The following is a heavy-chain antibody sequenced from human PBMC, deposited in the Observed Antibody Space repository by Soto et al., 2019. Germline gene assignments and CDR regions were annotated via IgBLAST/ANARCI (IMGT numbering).Heavy chain of an antibody. CDR2: IIPILGIA. D-gene: IGHD2-15*01. V-gene: IGHV1-69*02. Sequence: QVQLVQSGAEVKKPGSSVKVSCKASGGPLRSYTFTWVRQAPGQGLEGMGRIIPILGIANYAQKFQGRVTITADKSTSTAYMELSSLRSEDTAVYYCARGGGCSGGSCYSRWFDPWGQGTLVTVSS. CDR3: ARGGGCSGGSCYSRWFDP. J-gene: IGHJ5*02. CDR1: GGPLRSYT.